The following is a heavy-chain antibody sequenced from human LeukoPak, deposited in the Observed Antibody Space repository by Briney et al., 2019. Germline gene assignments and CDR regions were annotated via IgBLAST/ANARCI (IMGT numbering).Heavy chain of an antibody. CDR1: GCSFGGYG. CDR2: VSNDGNDE. J-gene: IGHJ4*01. CDR3: AKDLRRNGRGGFDS. D-gene: IGHD3-10*01. V-gene: IGHV3-30*18. Sequence: PGGSLRLSCAASGCSFGGYGIHWVRQAPGEGLEWVAGVSNDGNDEYYAASVKGRFTISRDNSKNTLHLQMNSLRPVDTAVYFCAKDLRRNGRGGFDSWGHGTLVTVSS.